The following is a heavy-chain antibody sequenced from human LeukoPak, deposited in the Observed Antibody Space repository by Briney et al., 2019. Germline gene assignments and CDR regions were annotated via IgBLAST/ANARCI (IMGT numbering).Heavy chain of an antibody. D-gene: IGHD1-26*01. Sequence: ASVKVSCKASGYTFTNYYMHWVRQAPGQGPEWMGIINPSVGSTTYAQKFQGRVIMTRDTSTSTVYMELSGLRSEDTAVYYCARGRRELLFDYWGQGTLDTVSS. J-gene: IGHJ4*02. CDR2: INPSVGST. CDR3: ARGRRELLFDY. V-gene: IGHV1-46*01. CDR1: GYTFTNYY.